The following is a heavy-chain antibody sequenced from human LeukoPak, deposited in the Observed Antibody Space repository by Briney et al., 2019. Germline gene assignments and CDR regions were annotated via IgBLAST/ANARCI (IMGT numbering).Heavy chain of an antibody. D-gene: IGHD2-8*01. J-gene: IGHJ5*02. CDR1: GYTFTSYG. V-gene: IGHV1-18*01. CDR3: ARANIVLMVYASYNWFDP. Sequence: ASVKVSCKASGYTFTSYGISWVRQAPGQGLEWMGWISAYNGNTNYAQKLQGRVTMTTDTSTSTAYTELRSLRSDDTAVYYCARANIVLMVYASYNWFDPWGQGTLVTVSS. CDR2: ISAYNGNT.